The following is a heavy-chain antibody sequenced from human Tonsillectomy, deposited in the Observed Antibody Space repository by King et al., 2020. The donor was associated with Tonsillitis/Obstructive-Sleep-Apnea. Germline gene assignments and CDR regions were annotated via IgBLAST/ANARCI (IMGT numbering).Heavy chain of an antibody. CDR2: LCDECTNK. CDR3: ARVSGYFEGWFDP. CDR1: GFTVSRQG. J-gene: IGHJ5*02. Sequence: VQLVEVGGGVVQPGRSLRLSCAASGFTVSRQGMHWVRQAPGKGLEWVAGLCDECTNKYYAESVNVRFTISRDSSKNTLFLQMNSLRAEDTAVYYCARVSGYFEGWFDPWGRGTLVTVSS. V-gene: IGHV3-33*01. D-gene: IGHD6-25*01.